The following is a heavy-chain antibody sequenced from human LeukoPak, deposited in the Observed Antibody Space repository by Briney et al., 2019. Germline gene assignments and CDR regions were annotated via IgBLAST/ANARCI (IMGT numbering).Heavy chain of an antibody. V-gene: IGHV2-70*11. CDR1: GFSLSTSGMC. Sequence: SGPALVKPTQTLTLTCSFSGFSLSTSGMCVSWIRQPPGKALEWLARIDWDDDKSYSTSLKTRLTISKDTSKNQVVLTMTNMDPVDTATYYCARTPAVAVAGPFDYWGQGTLVTVSS. J-gene: IGHJ4*02. D-gene: IGHD6-19*01. CDR2: IDWDDDK. CDR3: ARTPAVAVAGPFDY.